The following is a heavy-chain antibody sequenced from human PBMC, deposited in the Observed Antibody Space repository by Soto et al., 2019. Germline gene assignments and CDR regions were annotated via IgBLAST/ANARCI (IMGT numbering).Heavy chain of an antibody. D-gene: IGHD3-9*01. CDR2: IYYSGYT. CDR3: VCLTSFYDVLTGYYVDRWFDP. Sequence: SATLSLTCSVSGDSTTSDAYYWGWIRQPPGKGQEWLGSIYYSGYTYYNPSLKSRVTTSVDRSRNQFSLNLRSVTAADTAVYYCVCLTSFYDVLTGYYVDRWFDPWGQGTLVTVSS. V-gene: IGHV4-39*01. J-gene: IGHJ5*02. CDR1: GDSTTSDAYY.